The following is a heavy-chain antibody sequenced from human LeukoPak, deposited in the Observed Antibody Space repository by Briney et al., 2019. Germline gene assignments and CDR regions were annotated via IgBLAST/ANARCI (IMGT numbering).Heavy chain of an antibody. D-gene: IGHD6-6*01. Sequence: PSETLSLTCTVSGGSISSSSYYWDWLRQPPGKGLEWIGSIYYSGSTYYNPSLKSRVTISVDTSKNQFSLKLSSVTAADTAVYYCARHGSSSFDSGYYFDYWGQGTLVTVSS. J-gene: IGHJ4*02. CDR3: ARHGSSSFDSGYYFDY. V-gene: IGHV4-39*01. CDR1: GGSISSSSYY. CDR2: IYYSGST.